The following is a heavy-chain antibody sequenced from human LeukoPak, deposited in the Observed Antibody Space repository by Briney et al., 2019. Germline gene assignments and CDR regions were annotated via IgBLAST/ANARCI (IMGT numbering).Heavy chain of an antibody. Sequence: SVKVSCKAPGGTFSSYAISWVRQAPGQGLEWMGGIIPIFGTANYAQKFQGRVTITADESTSTAYMELSSLRSEDTAVYYCARRAYDFWSGYFGSAFDYWGQGTLVTVSP. CDR3: ARRAYDFWSGYFGSAFDY. V-gene: IGHV1-69*13. CDR2: IIPIFGTA. CDR1: GGTFSSYA. J-gene: IGHJ4*02. D-gene: IGHD3-3*01.